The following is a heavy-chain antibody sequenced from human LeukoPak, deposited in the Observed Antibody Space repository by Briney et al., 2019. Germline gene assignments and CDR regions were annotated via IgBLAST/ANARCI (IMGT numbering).Heavy chain of an antibody. D-gene: IGHD2-21*01. CDR2: ISGSGGST. V-gene: IGHV3-23*01. CDR3: AKFLPTHIVVANYYFDY. CDR1: GFTFSSYA. Sequence: GGSLRLSCAVSGFTFSSYAMSWVRQAPGKRLEWVSAISGSGGSTYYADSVKGRFTISRDNSKNTLYLQMNSLRAEDTAVYYCAKFLPTHIVVANYYFDYWGQGTLVTVSS. J-gene: IGHJ4*02.